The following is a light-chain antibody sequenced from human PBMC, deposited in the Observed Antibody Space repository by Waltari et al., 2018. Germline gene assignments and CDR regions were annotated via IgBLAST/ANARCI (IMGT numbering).Light chain of an antibody. CDR2: DAA. CDR3: KQYGSSPLT. Sequence: SLLTRSPATLSLSPGERATLSCGASQSVSSRSLAGYQPQPGLALRLLIYDAASRATGIPDRFSGSGSGTDFTLNISRLEPEDFAVYYCKQYGSSPLTFGGGTKVEIK. CDR1: QSVSSRS. V-gene: IGKV3D-20*01. J-gene: IGKJ4*01.